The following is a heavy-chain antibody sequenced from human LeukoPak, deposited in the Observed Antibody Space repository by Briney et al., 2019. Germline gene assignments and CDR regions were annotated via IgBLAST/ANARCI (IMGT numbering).Heavy chain of an antibody. D-gene: IGHD5-18*01. J-gene: IGHJ4*02. Sequence: PSETLSLTCAVSGGSISTGSFSWSWIRQSPGKGLEWIGYIYHSGTTYYNPSLKSRVTISVDRSKNQFSLRLSSVTAADTAVYYCARGGYSYGYYFDYWGQGTLVTVSS. CDR3: ARGGYSYGYYFDY. CDR2: IYHSGTT. V-gene: IGHV4-30-2*06. CDR1: GGSISTGSFS.